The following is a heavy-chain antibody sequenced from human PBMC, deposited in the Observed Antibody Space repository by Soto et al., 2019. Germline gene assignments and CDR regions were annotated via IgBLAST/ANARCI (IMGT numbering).Heavy chain of an antibody. Sequence: GASVKVSCKASGCTFTGHYIHWVRQAPGQGPEWMGEIGPASGDTRYAQKFQGRVTMTRDTSITTVYMELKNLSPDDTAVYYCGRGRSGQLVVFYWGQGTPVTVSS. CDR1: GCTFTGHY. V-gene: IGHV1-2*02. CDR3: GRGRSGQLVVFY. D-gene: IGHD3-10*01. CDR2: IGPASGDT. J-gene: IGHJ4*02.